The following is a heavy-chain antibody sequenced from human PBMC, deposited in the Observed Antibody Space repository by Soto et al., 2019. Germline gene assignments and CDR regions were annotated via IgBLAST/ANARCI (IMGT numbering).Heavy chain of an antibody. CDR1: GFTFSSYG. Sequence: QVQLVESGGGVVQPGRSLRLSCAASGFTFSSYGMHWVRQAPGKGLEWVAVIWYDGSNKYYADSVKGRFTISRDNSKNTLYLQMNSLRAEDTAVYYCARERCSSTSCPDDYYYYMDVWGKGTTVTVSS. V-gene: IGHV3-33*01. D-gene: IGHD2-2*01. CDR2: IWYDGSNK. CDR3: ARERCSSTSCPDDYYYYMDV. J-gene: IGHJ6*03.